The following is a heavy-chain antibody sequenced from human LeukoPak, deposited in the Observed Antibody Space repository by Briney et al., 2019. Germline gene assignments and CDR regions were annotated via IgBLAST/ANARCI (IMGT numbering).Heavy chain of an antibody. CDR2: ISTFNNYT. CDR3: ARGDRSTSVLRYFDWLSPFIY. V-gene: IGHV1-18*01. D-gene: IGHD3-9*01. CDR1: GYTFTSYA. J-gene: IGHJ4*02. Sequence: ASVKVSCKASGYTFTSYAISWVRQAPGQGPEWMGWISTFNNYTQHAQKFQDRLTMTTDTSTSSAYMELRSLTSHDTAVYYCARGDRSTSVLRYFDWLSPFIYWGQGTLVTVSS.